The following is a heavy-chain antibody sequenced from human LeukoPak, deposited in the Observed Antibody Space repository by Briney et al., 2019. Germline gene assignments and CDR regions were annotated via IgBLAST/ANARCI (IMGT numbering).Heavy chain of an antibody. CDR3: ARDIVVVVAATGFDY. D-gene: IGHD2-15*01. J-gene: IGHJ4*02. Sequence: ASVKVSCKASGYTFTSYYMHWVRQAPGQGLEWMGIINPSGGSTSYAQKFQGRVTMTRDTSTSTVYMELSSLRSEDTAVYYCARDIVVVVAATGFDYWGQGTLVTASS. V-gene: IGHV1-46*03. CDR2: INPSGGST. CDR1: GYTFTSYY.